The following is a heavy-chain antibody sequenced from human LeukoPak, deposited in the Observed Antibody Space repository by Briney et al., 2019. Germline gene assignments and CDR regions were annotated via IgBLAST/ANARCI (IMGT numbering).Heavy chain of an antibody. D-gene: IGHD2/OR15-2a*01. V-gene: IGHV3-7*01. J-gene: IGHJ4*02. CDR2: IMFDGSQK. Sequence: GGSLRLSCVGSGFTFSTYWMTWVRQAPGTGLEWVASIMFDGSQKYYVDSVKGRFTISRDNAKNSLYLQMDSLRVEDTAMYYCARYFNSNGYSSLRGDYWGQRTLVTASS. CDR3: ARYFNSNGYSSLRGDY. CDR1: GFTFSTYW.